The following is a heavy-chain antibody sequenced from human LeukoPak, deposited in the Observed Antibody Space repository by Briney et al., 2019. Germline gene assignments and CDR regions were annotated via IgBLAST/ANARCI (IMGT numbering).Heavy chain of an antibody. J-gene: IGHJ4*02. CDR2: ISAYNGNT. Sequence: ASVKVSCKASGYTFTSYGISWVRQAPGQGLEWMGWISAYNGNTNYAQKLQGRVTMTTDTSTSTAYMELRSLRSDDTAVYYCATTQTIQYENEVPYYFDYWGQGTLVTVSS. D-gene: IGHD1-1*01. V-gene: IGHV1-18*01. CDR1: GYTFTSYG. CDR3: ATTQTIQYENEVPYYFDY.